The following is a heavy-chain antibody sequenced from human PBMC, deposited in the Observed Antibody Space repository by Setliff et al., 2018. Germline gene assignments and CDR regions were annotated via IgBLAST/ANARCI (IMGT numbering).Heavy chain of an antibody. D-gene: IGHD6-19*01. Sequence: SETLSLTCTVSGGSVNSGYDNWNWLRQPAGKGLEWIGHINRRGSTNFSPSLKSRVTISLDTSKNHFSLNLTSVTAADTAVYYCARASSGWYSAYYYYMDVWGKGTTVTVSS. CDR3: ARASSGWYSAYYYYMDV. J-gene: IGHJ6*03. CDR2: INRRGST. CDR1: GGSVNSGYDN. V-gene: IGHV4-61*09.